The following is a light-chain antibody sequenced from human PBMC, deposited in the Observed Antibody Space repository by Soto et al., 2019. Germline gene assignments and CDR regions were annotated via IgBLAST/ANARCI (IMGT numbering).Light chain of an antibody. CDR2: GAS. CDR3: QQYGSSQWT. CDR1: QSVSSSY. J-gene: IGKJ1*01. Sequence: EIVLTQSPGTLSFSPGERSNLSCRASQSVSSSYLAWYQQKPGQAPRLLIYGASSRATGIPDRFSGSGSGTDFTLTISRLEPEDFAVYYCQQYGSSQWTFGQGTKVDI. V-gene: IGKV3-20*01.